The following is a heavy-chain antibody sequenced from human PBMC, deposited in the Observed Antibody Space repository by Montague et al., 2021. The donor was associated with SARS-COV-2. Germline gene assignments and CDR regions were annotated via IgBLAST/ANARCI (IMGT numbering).Heavy chain of an antibody. CDR3: ASHNSGRWYYFDY. D-gene: IGHD4-23*01. CDR2: IFFSGRT. Sequence: SETLSLTCPVSGASIISRSYCSGWIRQPPEKRLEWIGCIFFSGRTYYNPSLRSRVTISVDTSKNQISLKLSSVTAADTAVYYCASHNSGRWYYFDYWGQGTLVTASS. J-gene: IGHJ4*02. V-gene: IGHV4-39*01. CDR1: GASIISRSYC.